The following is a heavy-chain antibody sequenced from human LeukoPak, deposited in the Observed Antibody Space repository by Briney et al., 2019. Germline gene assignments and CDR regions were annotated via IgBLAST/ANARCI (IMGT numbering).Heavy chain of an antibody. V-gene: IGHV1-69*05. CDR1: GGTFSSYA. J-gene: IGHJ6*03. CDR3: ASSSTGLFARYYYMDV. Sequence: ASVKVSCKASGGTFSSYAISWVRQAPGQGLEWMGGIIPIFGTANYTQKFQGRVTMTRDMSTCTVYMELSSLRSEDTAVYYCASSSTGLFARYYYMDVWGKGTTVTVSS. D-gene: IGHD1-14*01. CDR2: IIPIFGTA.